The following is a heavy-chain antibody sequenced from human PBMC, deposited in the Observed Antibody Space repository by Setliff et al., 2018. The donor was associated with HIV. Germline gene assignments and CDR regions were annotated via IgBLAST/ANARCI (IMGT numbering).Heavy chain of an antibody. V-gene: IGHV1-69*13. J-gene: IGHJ3*02. CDR2: IISIFDKA. CDR1: GGSFNTYA. D-gene: IGHD5-18*01. Sequence: WASVKVSCKPSGGSFNTYAINWVRQAPGQGLEWMGGIISIFDKANYAQKFHGRLTITADDSTRTVYMELNSLGSGDTAVYYCARGGVRGYSYGEAFDIWGQGTLVTVSS. CDR3: ARGGVRGYSYGEAFDI.